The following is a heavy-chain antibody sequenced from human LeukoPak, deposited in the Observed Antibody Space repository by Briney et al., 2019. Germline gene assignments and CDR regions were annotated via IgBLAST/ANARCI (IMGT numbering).Heavy chain of an antibody. Sequence: GGSLRLSCAASGFTFSTYWMHWVRQGPGKGLVWVSRINSDGTNTRNADSVKGRFTISRDNAKNTLYLQMNSLRAEDTAVYYCARESRSGTYSDYWGQRTLVTVSS. J-gene: IGHJ4*02. CDR3: ARESRSGTYSDY. CDR1: GFTFSTYW. V-gene: IGHV3-74*01. D-gene: IGHD1-26*01. CDR2: INSDGTNT.